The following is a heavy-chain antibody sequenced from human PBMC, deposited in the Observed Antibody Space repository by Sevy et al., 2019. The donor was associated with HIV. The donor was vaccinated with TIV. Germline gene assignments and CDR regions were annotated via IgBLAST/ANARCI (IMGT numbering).Heavy chain of an antibody. Sequence: GGSLRLSCAASGFTFSTYWMTWVRQAPGKGPEWVANINQDGSKKNYVDSMKGRFTISRDNAKNSLYVQMNSLRAEDTAVYYCARVGIFEGSESHFRFIDYWGQGILVTVSS. CDR2: INQDGSKK. J-gene: IGHJ4*02. CDR3: ARVGIFEGSESHFRFIDY. CDR1: GFTFSTYW. V-gene: IGHV3-7*01. D-gene: IGHD3-10*01.